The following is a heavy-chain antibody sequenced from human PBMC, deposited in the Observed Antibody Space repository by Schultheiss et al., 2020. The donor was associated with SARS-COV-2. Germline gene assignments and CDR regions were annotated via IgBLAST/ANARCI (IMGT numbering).Heavy chain of an antibody. V-gene: IGHV3-30*03. CDR2: ISYDGSKK. J-gene: IGHJ4*02. CDR1: GFTFSSYG. Sequence: GGSLRLSCAASGFTFSSYGMHWVRQAPGKGLEWVAVISYDGSKKEYADSVKGRFTISRDNSKNTLYLRMNSLRAEDTAVYYCARDTWRTTAMVIPDYWGQGTLVTVSS. CDR3: ARDTWRTTAMVIPDY. D-gene: IGHD5-18*01.